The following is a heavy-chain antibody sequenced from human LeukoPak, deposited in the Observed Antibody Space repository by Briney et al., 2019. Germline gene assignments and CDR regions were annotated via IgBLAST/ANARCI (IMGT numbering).Heavy chain of an antibody. J-gene: IGHJ4*02. CDR3: AKDQRGTLMATIFDY. D-gene: IGHD5-12*01. V-gene: IGHV3-23*01. Sequence: PSETLSLTCAVYGGSFSGYYWSWVRQAPGKGLEWVSPISGSGGSTYYAGSVKGRFTISRDNSKNTLYLQMNSLRAEDTALYYCAKDQRGTLMATIFDYWGQGTLVTVSS. CDR1: GGSFSGYY. CDR2: ISGSGGST.